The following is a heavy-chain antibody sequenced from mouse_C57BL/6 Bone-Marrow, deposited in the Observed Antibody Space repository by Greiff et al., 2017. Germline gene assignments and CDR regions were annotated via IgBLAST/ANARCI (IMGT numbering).Heavy chain of an antibody. D-gene: IGHD1-1*01. Sequence: VQLQQSGPELVKPGASVKISCKASGYSFTGYYMNWVKQSPEKSLEWIGEINPSTGGTTYNQKFKAKATLTVDKSSSTAYMQLKSLTSEDSAVYYCARIGITTGFDYWVQGTTLTVSS. CDR1: GYSFTGYY. V-gene: IGHV1-42*01. CDR2: INPSTGGT. CDR3: ARIGITTGFDY. J-gene: IGHJ2*01.